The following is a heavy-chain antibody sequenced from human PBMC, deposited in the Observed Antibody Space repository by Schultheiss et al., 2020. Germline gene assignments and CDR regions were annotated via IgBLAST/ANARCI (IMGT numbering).Heavy chain of an antibody. D-gene: IGHD2-8*01. Sequence: GESLKISCAASGFTFSSYGMHWVRQAPGKGLEWVAVIWFDGRNKYYADSVKGRFTISRDNSKNTLYLQMNSLRAEDTAVYYCAKDLRMVYATERDYWGQGTLVTVSS. J-gene: IGHJ4*02. V-gene: IGHV3-30*02. CDR3: AKDLRMVYATERDY. CDR1: GFTFSSYG. CDR2: IWFDGRNK.